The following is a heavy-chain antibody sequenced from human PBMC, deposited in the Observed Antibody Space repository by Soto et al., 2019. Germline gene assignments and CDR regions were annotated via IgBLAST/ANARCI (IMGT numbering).Heavy chain of an antibody. CDR1: GFSLSTSGMC. J-gene: IGHJ6*02. CDR2: IDWDDDK. Sequence: SGPTMVNPTQTLTLTCTFSGFSLSTSGMCVSWIRQPPGKALEWLALIDWDDDKYYSTSLKTRLTISKDTSKNQVVLTMTNMDPVDTATYYCARTRGYCSSTSCYYYYYGMDVWGQGTTVTVSS. CDR3: ARTRGYCSSTSCYYYYYGMDV. V-gene: IGHV2-70*01. D-gene: IGHD2-2*01.